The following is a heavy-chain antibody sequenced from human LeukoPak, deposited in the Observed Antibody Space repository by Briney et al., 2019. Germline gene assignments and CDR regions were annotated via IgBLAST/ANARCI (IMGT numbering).Heavy chain of an antibody. V-gene: IGHV3-30*18. D-gene: IGHD6-19*01. CDR2: ITNDGRNK. CDR1: GFTFSNYG. J-gene: IGHJ4*02. Sequence: QPGGSLRLSCAASGFTFSNYGMHWVRQAPGKGLEWVAVITNDGRNKYYADSVKGRFTISRDNSKNSVYLQMSSLRGEDTAVYYCAKTPMTNGWYYFDYWGQGSLVTVSS. CDR3: AKTPMTNGWYYFDY.